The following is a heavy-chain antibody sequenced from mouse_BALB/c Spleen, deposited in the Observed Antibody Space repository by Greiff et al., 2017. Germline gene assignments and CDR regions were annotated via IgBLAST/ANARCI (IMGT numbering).Heavy chain of an antibody. CDR1: GYAFSSYW. V-gene: IGHV1-80*01. D-gene: IGHD1-1*01. Sequence: QVQLKQSGAELVRPGSSVKISCKASGYAFSSYWMNWVKQRPGQGLEWIGQIYPGDGDTNYNGKFKGKATLTADKSSSTAYMQLSSLTSEDSAVYFCATYYYDSSEAYWGQGTLVTVSA. CDR3: ATYYYDSSEAY. CDR2: IYPGDGDT. J-gene: IGHJ3*01.